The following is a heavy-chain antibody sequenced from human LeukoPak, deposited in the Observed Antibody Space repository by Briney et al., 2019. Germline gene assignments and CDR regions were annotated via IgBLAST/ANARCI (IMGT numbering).Heavy chain of an antibody. J-gene: IGHJ4*02. CDR2: ISAYNGYT. V-gene: IGHV1-18*01. CDR3: ARGSYFDY. Sequence: ASVKVSCKASGYTFTSYGISWVRQAPGQGPEWMGWISAYNGYTTYAQKLQGRVTMTTDTSTSTAYMELRTLTSDDTAVYYCARGSYFDYWGQGTLVTVSS. CDR1: GYTFTSYG.